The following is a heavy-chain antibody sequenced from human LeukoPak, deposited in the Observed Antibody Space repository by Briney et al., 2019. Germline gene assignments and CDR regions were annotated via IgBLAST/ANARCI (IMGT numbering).Heavy chain of an antibody. D-gene: IGHD1-14*01. CDR3: AGANPSSEESIFDY. V-gene: IGHV4-39*07. CDR1: GGSISSSSYY. J-gene: IGHJ4*02. Sequence: SETLSLTCTVSGGSISSSSYYWGWIRQPPGKGLEWIGSIYYSGSTYYNPSLKSRVTISVDTSKNQFSLKLSSVTAADTAVYYCAGANPSSEESIFDYWGQGTLVTVSS. CDR2: IYYSGST.